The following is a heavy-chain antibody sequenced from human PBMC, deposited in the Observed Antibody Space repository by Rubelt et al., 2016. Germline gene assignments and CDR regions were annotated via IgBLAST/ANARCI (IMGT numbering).Heavy chain of an antibody. D-gene: IGHD6-13*01. V-gene: IGHV4-34*01. CDR2: INHSGST. CDR3: AGGLARAAAAPRRLWFDP. Sequence: QVQLQQWGAGLLKPSETLSLTCAVYGGSFSGYYWSWIRQPPGKGLEWLGEINHSGSTNYNPSLKSRFTISVDPSKNQFSLKLSSGTAADTAVYYCAGGLARAAAAPRRLWFDPWGQGTLVTVSS. J-gene: IGHJ5*02. CDR1: GGSFSGYY.